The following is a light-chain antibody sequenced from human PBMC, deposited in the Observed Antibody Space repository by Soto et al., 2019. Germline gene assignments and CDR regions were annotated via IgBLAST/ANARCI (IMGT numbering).Light chain of an antibody. CDR2: EVS. V-gene: IGLV2-14*01. Sequence: QSALTQPASVSGSPGQSITISCTGTSSDVGGSDYVSWYQQHPGKAPKLMIYEVSYRPSGVSNRFSGSKSGNTASLTISGLQADDEADYYCNSYTTTGTLVFGGGTKLT. J-gene: IGLJ3*02. CDR1: SSDVGGSDY. CDR3: NSYTTTGTLV.